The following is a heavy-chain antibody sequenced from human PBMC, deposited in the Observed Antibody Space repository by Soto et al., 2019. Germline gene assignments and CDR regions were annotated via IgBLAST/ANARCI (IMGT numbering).Heavy chain of an antibody. CDR1: GFTFSSYW. J-gene: IGHJ4*02. CDR3: ARELTIFGVVIHDY. V-gene: IGHV3-7*01. D-gene: IGHD3-3*01. CDR2: IKQDGSEK. Sequence: GVSLRLSCAASGFTFSSYWMSWVRQAPGKGLEWVANIKQDGSEKYYVDSVKGRFTISRDNAKNSLYLQMNSLRAEDTAVYYCARELTIFGVVIHDYWGQGTLVTVSS.